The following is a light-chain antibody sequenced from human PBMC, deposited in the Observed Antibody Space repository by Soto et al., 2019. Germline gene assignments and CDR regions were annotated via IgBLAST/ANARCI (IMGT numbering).Light chain of an antibody. J-gene: IGKJ3*01. CDR3: QQYNKLPLFT. CDR2: GAS. Sequence: EIVMTQSPVTLSVSPGERATVSCRASQSVSSNLAWYQQRPGQAPRLLMYGASTRATGIPARFSGSGSGTEFTLTISSLQSEDFAVYYCQQYNKLPLFTFVPGTRVDMK. CDR1: QSVSSN. V-gene: IGKV3-15*01.